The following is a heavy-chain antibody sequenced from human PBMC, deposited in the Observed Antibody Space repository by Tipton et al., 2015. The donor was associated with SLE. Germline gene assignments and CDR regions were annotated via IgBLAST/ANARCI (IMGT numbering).Heavy chain of an antibody. J-gene: IGHJ4*02. Sequence: SLRLSCAASGFTFSSYAMHWVRQAPGAGLEWVSGISWDSNNIGYADSVEGRLTISRDNAKNSLYLQMNSLRPEDTALYYCAKGCGSYSGSFEYWGQGILVSVSS. V-gene: IGHV3-9*01. D-gene: IGHD1-26*01. CDR2: ISWDSNNI. CDR3: AKGCGSYSGSFEY. CDR1: GFTFSSYA.